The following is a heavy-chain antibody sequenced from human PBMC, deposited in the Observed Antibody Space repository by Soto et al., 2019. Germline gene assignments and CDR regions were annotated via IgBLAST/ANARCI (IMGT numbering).Heavy chain of an antibody. Sequence: SVKGSCKGSGFTFTSSAMQCVRQARGQRLEWIGWIIPSFGTTNYAQKFQERVTITADESTSTAYMELSSLRSEDTAVYYCASPTRYYYDSSGQSAWFDPWGQGTLVTVSS. V-gene: IGHV1-58*02. CDR1: GFTFTSSA. CDR3: ASPTRYYYDSSGQSAWFDP. D-gene: IGHD3-22*01. J-gene: IGHJ5*02. CDR2: IIPSFGTT.